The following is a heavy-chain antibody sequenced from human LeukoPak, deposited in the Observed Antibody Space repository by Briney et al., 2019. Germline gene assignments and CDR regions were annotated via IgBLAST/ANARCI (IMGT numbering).Heavy chain of an antibody. Sequence: ASVKVSCKASGYTFTNYAMHWVRQAPGQRLEWMGWINAGNGNTKYSQEFQGRVTITRDTSASTAYMELSSLRSDDMAVYYCARGVRNYCSGGSCYSLAPNNWFDPWGQGTLVTVSS. CDR1: GYTFTNYA. CDR2: INAGNGNT. V-gene: IGHV1-3*03. CDR3: ARGVRNYCSGGSCYSLAPNNWFDP. J-gene: IGHJ5*02. D-gene: IGHD2-15*01.